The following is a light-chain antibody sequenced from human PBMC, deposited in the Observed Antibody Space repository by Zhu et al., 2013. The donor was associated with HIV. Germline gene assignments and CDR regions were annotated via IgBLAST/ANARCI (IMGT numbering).Light chain of an antibody. CDR2: GAS. J-gene: IGKJ2*01. Sequence: EIVLTQSPGTLSLSPGERATLSCRASQSVTDNYLAWYQQKPGQAPRLLIYGASSRATGIPDRFSGSVSGTDFTLTISRLEPEDFAVYYCQQYGSSPRTFGQGTKLEIK. CDR1: QSVTDNY. CDR3: QQYGSSPRT. V-gene: IGKV3-20*01.